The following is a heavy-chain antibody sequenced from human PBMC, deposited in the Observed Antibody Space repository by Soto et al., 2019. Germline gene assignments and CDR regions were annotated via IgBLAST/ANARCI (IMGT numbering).Heavy chain of an antibody. D-gene: IGHD2-8*01. Sequence: PSQTLSLPCAISGDSVSSNSAAWNLIRQSPSRGLEWLGRTYYRSKWYNDYAVSVKSRITINPDTSKNQFSLQLNSVTPEDTAVYYCARSSEDIVLMVYAILVAFDIWGQGTMVTVSS. CDR1: GDSVSSNSAA. CDR2: TYYRSKWYN. V-gene: IGHV6-1*01. J-gene: IGHJ3*02. CDR3: ARSSEDIVLMVYAILVAFDI.